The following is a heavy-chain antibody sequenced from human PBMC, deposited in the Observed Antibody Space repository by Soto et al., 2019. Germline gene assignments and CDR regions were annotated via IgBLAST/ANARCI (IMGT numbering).Heavy chain of an antibody. CDR2: IYYSGST. Sequence: PSETLSLTCAVSGGSFTSNNWWTWIRQPPGKGLEWIGSIYYSGSTNYNPSLKSRVTISVDTSKNQFSLKLSSVTAADTAVYYCARRGGYCSSTSCPTLYYYYGMDVWGQGTTVTVSS. V-gene: IGHV4-4*02. CDR1: GGSFTSNNW. D-gene: IGHD2-2*01. J-gene: IGHJ6*02. CDR3: ARRGGYCSSTSCPTLYYYYGMDV.